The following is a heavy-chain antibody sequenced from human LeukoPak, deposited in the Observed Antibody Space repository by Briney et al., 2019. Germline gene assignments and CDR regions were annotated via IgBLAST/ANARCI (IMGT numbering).Heavy chain of an antibody. D-gene: IGHD2-2*01. V-gene: IGHV4-4*07. CDR3: ARGDVVVPAAMC. CDR1: GGSISSYY. J-gene: IGHJ4*02. CDR2: IYTSGST. Sequence: SETLSLTCTVSGGSISSYYWSWIRQPAGKGREWIGRIYTSGSTNYNPSLKSRVTMSVDTSKNQFSLKLSSVTAADTAVYYCARGDVVVPAAMCWGQGTLVTVSS.